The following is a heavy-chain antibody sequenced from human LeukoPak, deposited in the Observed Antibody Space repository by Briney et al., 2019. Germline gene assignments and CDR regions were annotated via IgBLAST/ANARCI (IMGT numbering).Heavy chain of an antibody. CDR3: ARRPSDSRGFAY. D-gene: IGHD3-22*01. Sequence: ASVNVSCKASGYTFTSYDINWVRQATGQGLEWMGWMNPNSGNTGYAQKFQGRVTMTRNTSISTAYMELSSLRSEDRAVYYCARRPSDSRGFAYWGQGTLVTVSS. J-gene: IGHJ4*02. V-gene: IGHV1-8*01. CDR2: MNPNSGNT. CDR1: GYTFTSYD.